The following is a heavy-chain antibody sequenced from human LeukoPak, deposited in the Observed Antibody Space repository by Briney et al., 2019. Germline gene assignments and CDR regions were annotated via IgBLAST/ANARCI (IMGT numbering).Heavy chain of an antibody. CDR3: ARVKAERDYYYYYYMDV. J-gene: IGHJ6*03. D-gene: IGHD5-24*01. V-gene: IGHV1-69*13. CDR2: ILPIFGTA. CDR1: GGTFSSYA. Sequence: SVKVSCKASGGTFSSYAISCVRQAPGQGLEWVGGILPIFGTANYAQKFQGRVTITADESTSTAYMELSSLRSEDTAVYYCARVKAERDYYYYYYMDVWGKGTTVTVSS.